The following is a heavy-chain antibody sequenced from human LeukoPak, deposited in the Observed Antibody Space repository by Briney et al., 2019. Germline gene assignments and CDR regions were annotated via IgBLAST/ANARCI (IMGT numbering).Heavy chain of an antibody. CDR3: TTKPMVRGAKPSDY. J-gene: IGHJ4*02. CDR2: IKSKTDGGTT. V-gene: IGHV3-15*01. CDR1: GFTFSNAW. Sequence: GGSLRLSCAASGFTFSNAWMSWVRQAPGKGLEWVGRIKSKTDGGTTDYAAPVKGRFTISRDDSKNTLYLQMNSLKTEDTAVYYCTTKPMVRGAKPSDYWGQGTLVTVSS. D-gene: IGHD3-10*01.